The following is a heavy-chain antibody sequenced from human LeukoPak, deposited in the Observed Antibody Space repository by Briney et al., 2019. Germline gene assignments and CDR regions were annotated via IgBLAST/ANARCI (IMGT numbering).Heavy chain of an antibody. CDR3: ARESHGSSWYVRANWFDP. Sequence: SKTLSLTCTVSGGSISSYYWSWIRQPPGKGLGWIGYIYYSGSTNYNPSLKSRVTISVDTSKNQFSLKLSSVTAADTAVYYCARESHGSSWYVRANWFDPWGQGTLVTVSS. CDR2: IYYSGST. CDR1: GGSISSYY. D-gene: IGHD6-13*01. J-gene: IGHJ5*02. V-gene: IGHV4-59*01.